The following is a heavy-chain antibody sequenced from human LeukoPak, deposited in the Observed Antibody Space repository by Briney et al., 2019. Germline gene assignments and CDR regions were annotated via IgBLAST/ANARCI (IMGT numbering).Heavy chain of an antibody. CDR2: IYTSGST. CDR1: GGSISSYY. CDR3: ARDTRRYYDSSGPVDY. Sequence: SETLSLTCTVSGGSISSYYWSWIRQPAGKGLEWIGRIYTSGSTTYNPSLKSRVTMSVDTSKNQFSLKLSSVTAADTAVYYCARDTRRYYDSSGPVDYWGQGTLVTVSS. J-gene: IGHJ4*02. D-gene: IGHD3-22*01. V-gene: IGHV4-4*07.